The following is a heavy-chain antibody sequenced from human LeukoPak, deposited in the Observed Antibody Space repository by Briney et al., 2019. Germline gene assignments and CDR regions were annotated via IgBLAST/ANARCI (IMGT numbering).Heavy chain of an antibody. J-gene: IGHJ4*02. CDR2: IYTSGSTNDNHT. CDR1: GGSISNYY. CDR3: AREFYSNTWYYLDY. Sequence: PSETLSLTCTVSGGSISNYYWSWIRQPAGKGLEWIGRIYTSGSTNDNHTNYNPSLKSRVTMSLDTSKNQFSLKLTSLIAADTAVYYCAREFYSNTWYYLDYWGQGTLVTVSS. V-gene: IGHV4-4*07. D-gene: IGHD6-13*01.